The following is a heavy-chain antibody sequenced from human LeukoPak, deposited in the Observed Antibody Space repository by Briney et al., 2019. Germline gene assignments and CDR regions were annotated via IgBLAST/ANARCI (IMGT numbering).Heavy chain of an antibody. V-gene: IGHV3-11*04. D-gene: IGHD3-16*01. CDR2: ITSSGTTI. CDR1: GFTFSDYY. CDR3: ARGRFSYSY. J-gene: IGHJ4*02. Sequence: GGSLRLSCAASGFTFSDYYMNWIRQAPGKGLEWVSYITSSGTTIYYTDSLKGRFTISRDNAKNSLYLQMNGLRAEDTAVYYCARGRFSYSYWGQGTLVTVSS.